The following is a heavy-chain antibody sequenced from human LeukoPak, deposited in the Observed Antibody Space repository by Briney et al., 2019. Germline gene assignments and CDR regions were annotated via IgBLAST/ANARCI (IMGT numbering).Heavy chain of an antibody. Sequence: ASVTVSCTASGYTFTSYYMHWARQAPGQGLEWMGIINPSGGSTSYAQKFQGRVTMTRDTSTSTVYMELSSLKSEDTAVYYCATYCSSTSCYTSTSGSYYYYYGMDVWGQGTTVTVSS. CDR1: GYTFTSYY. D-gene: IGHD2-2*02. CDR2: INPSGGST. J-gene: IGHJ6*02. CDR3: ATYCSSTSCYTSTSGSYYYYYGMDV. V-gene: IGHV1-46*01.